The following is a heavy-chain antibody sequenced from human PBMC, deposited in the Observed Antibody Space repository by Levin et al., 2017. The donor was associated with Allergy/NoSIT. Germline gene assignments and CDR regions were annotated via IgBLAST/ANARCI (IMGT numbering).Heavy chain of an antibody. CDR2: ISSSSSYT. CDR1: GFTFSDYY. V-gene: IGHV3-11*03. CDR3: AVDSGYDYYYGMDV. J-gene: IGHJ6*02. D-gene: IGHD5-12*01. Sequence: GGSLRLSCAASGFTFSDYYMSWIRQAPGKGLEWVSYISSSSSYTNYADSVKGRFTISRDNAKNSLYLQMNSLRAEDTAVYYCAVDSGYDYYYGMDVWGQGTTVTVSS.